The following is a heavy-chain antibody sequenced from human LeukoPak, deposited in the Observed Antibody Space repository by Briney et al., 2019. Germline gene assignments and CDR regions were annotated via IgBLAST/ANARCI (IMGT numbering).Heavy chain of an antibody. D-gene: IGHD6-13*01. CDR3: ARPVHSSSTRDAFDI. CDR2: INPNSGGT. CDR1: GYTFTDYY. V-gene: IGHV1-2*02. J-gene: IGHJ3*02. Sequence: ASVTVSCKASGYTFTDYYNHWVRQAPGQGLEWMGWINPNSGGTNYAQKFQGRVTMTRDTSISTAYMELSRLRSDDTAVYYCARPVHSSSTRDAFDIWGQGTVVTVSS.